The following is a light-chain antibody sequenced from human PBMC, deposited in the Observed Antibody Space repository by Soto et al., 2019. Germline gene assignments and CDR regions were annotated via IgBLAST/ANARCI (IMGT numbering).Light chain of an antibody. CDR3: TSYTSTSLYV. CDR1: RSDVGAYKY. J-gene: IGLJ1*01. Sequence: QSALTQPASVSGSPGQSITISCTGIRSDVGAYKYVSWYQQLPGKGPKLIIYDVNNRPSGISTRFSASKSDNTASLTISGLQAEDEADYYCTSYTSTSLYVFGTGTKLTVL. V-gene: IGLV2-14*03. CDR2: DVN.